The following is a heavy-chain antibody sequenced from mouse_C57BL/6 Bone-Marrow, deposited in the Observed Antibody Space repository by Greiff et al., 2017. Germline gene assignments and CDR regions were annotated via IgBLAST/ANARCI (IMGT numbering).Heavy chain of an antibody. CDR1: GYTFTSYW. Sequence: QVQLQQPGAELVKPGASVKLSCKASGYTFTSYWMQWVKQRPGQGLEWIGEIDPSDSYTNYNQKFKGKATLTVDTSSSTAYMQLSSLTSEDSAVYYCARAYDVSSYPFDYWGQGTTLTVSS. CDR2: IDPSDSYT. V-gene: IGHV1-50*01. D-gene: IGHD1-1*01. J-gene: IGHJ2*01. CDR3: ARAYDVSSYPFDY.